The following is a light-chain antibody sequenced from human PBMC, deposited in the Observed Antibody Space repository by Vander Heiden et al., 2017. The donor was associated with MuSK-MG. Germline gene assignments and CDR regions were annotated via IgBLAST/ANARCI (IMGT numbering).Light chain of an antibody. Sequence: DIQMTQSPSPLSASVGDRITITCRASQSISKFLNWYQQKPGKAPKLLIYAASRLQSGVPSKFSGSGSGTDFTLTISSLQPEDSATYYCLQSSITPLTFGGGTKVEIK. J-gene: IGKJ4*01. CDR3: LQSSITPLT. CDR1: QSISKF. V-gene: IGKV1-39*01. CDR2: AAS.